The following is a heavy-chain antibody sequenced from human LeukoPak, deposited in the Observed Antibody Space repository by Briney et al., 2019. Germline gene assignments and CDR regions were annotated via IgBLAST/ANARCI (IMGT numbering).Heavy chain of an antibody. J-gene: IGHJ4*02. CDR2: ISNNGGYT. CDR3: AKQLGYCSDGSCYFPY. Sequence: GGSLRLSCAASGFTFSNYNMNWFRQAPGKGLEWVSAISNNGGYTYYADSVQGRFTISRDNSKSTLCLQMDSLRAEDTAVYYCAKQLGYCSDGSCYFPYWGQGTLVTVSS. CDR1: GFTFSNYN. D-gene: IGHD2-15*01. V-gene: IGHV3-23*01.